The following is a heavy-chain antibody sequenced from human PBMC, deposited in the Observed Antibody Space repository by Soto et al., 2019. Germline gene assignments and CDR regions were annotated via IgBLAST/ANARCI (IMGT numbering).Heavy chain of an antibody. D-gene: IGHD2-15*01. CDR2: ISAYNGDT. V-gene: IGHV1-18*01. CDR1: GYTFTKYG. CDR3: ARGYCSGGICYPNDF. Sequence: HVQLVQSGAEVKKPGASVKVSCKASGYTFTKYGITWVRQAPGQGLEWMGWISAYNGDTNYAQKIQGRVTMITHTSTTTAYMELRGLTSYDTAVYYCARGYCSGGICYPNDFWGQGNLFTVSS. J-gene: IGHJ4*02.